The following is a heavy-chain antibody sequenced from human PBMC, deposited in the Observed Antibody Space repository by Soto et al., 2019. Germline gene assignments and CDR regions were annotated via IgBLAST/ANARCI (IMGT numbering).Heavy chain of an antibody. D-gene: IGHD1-26*01. CDR2: INPSGGST. V-gene: IGHV1-46*01. J-gene: IGHJ4*02. CDR3: ARTFGVGATGGGNFDY. Sequence: QVQLVQSGAEVKKPGASVKVSCKASGYTFTSYYMHWVRQAPGQGLEWMGIINPSGGSTSYAQKFQGRGTMTRDTSTSTVYMELRSLISEDTAVYYCARTFGVGATGGGNFDYWGQGTLVTVSS. CDR1: GYTFTSYY.